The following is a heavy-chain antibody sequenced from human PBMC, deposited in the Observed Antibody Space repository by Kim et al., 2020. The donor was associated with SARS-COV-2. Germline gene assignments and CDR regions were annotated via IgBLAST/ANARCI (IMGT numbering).Heavy chain of an antibody. V-gene: IGHV1-2*02. CDR3: ATLRGLGDYGSGSPQRYYYYGMDV. J-gene: IGHJ6*02. CDR1: GYTFTGYY. Sequence: ASVKVSCKASGYTFTGYYMHWVRQAPGQGLEWMGWINPNSGGTNYAQKFQGRVTMTRDTSISTAYMELSRLRSDDTAVYYCATLRGLGDYGSGSPQRYYYYGMDVWGQGTTVTVSS. CDR2: INPNSGGT. D-gene: IGHD3-10*01.